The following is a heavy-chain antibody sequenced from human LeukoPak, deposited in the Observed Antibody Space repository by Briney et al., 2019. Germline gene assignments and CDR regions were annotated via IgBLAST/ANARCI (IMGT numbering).Heavy chain of an antibody. CDR1: GDSVSSNSAA. D-gene: IGHD4-23*01. CDR3: ARVDYGGTNSLDF. V-gene: IGHV6-1*01. CDR2: TYYRSKWYN. J-gene: IGHJ4*02. Sequence: SQTLSLTCAISGDSVSSNSAAWHWLRQSPSRGLEWLGRTYYRSKWYNDYAVSVKSRITINPDTSKNQFSLQLNSVTPEDTAVYYCARVDYGGTNSLDFWGQGILVTVSS.